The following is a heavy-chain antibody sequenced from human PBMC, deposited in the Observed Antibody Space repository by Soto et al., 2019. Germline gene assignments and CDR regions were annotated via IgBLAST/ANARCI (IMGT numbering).Heavy chain of an antibody. CDR2: MNPNSGNT. CDR3: ARQTIFGVVISSNYYYYGMDV. J-gene: IGHJ6*02. CDR1: GYTFTSYD. Sequence: ASVKVSCKASGYTFTSYDINWVRQATGQGLEWMGWMNPNSGNTGYAQKFQGRVTMTRNTSISTAYMELSSLRSEDTAVYYCARQTIFGVVISSNYYYYGMDVCGQGTTVTFSS. V-gene: IGHV1-8*01. D-gene: IGHD3-3*01.